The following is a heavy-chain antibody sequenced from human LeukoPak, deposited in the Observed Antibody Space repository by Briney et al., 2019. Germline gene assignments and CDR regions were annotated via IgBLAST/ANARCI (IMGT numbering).Heavy chain of an antibody. CDR2: ISVSGNT. D-gene: IGHD2-21*01. CDR1: GFTLSSYA. Sequence: QPGGSLRLSCAASGFTLSSYAMSWVRQGPGKGLEWVSAISVSGNTYHADSVKGRFTISRDSSKNTLYLQMNRLRAEDAAVYYCAKAPVTTCSGAYCYPFDYWGQGTLVTVSS. CDR3: AKAPVTTCSGAYCYPFDY. J-gene: IGHJ4*02. V-gene: IGHV3-23*01.